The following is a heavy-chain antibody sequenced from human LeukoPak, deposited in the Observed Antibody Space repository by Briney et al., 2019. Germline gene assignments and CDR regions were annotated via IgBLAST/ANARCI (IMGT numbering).Heavy chain of an antibody. J-gene: IGHJ6*04. Sequence: GESLQISCKASGYTCTNYWVSLVRQLPGNSLERIGHIYPVDSDTRYGPSLQGHVTISADKSISTACLQWSSLKASDTAVYYCARHMDDCTSTSCFPFYYFVMDVWGEGTTVIVSS. D-gene: IGHD2-2*01. V-gene: IGHV5-51*01. CDR1: GYTCTNYW. CDR3: ARHMDDCTSTSCFPFYYFVMDV. CDR2: IYPVDSDT.